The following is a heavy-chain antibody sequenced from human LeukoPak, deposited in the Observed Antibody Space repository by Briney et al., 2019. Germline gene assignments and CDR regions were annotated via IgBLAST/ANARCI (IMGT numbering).Heavy chain of an antibody. CDR3: ATEGGSGSDLGDAFDV. J-gene: IGHJ3*01. Sequence: GGSLRLSRAASGFTFSSYSINWVRQAPGKGLEWVSSINSGRNYIYYADSVKGRFTISRDNAKNSLYLQMNSLRAEDTAVYYCATEGGSGSDLGDAFDVWGQGTMVTVSS. D-gene: IGHD6-25*01. V-gene: IGHV3-21*01. CDR1: GFTFSSYS. CDR2: INSGRNYI.